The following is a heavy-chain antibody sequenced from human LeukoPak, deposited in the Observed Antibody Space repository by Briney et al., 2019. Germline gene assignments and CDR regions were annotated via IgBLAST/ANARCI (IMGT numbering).Heavy chain of an antibody. CDR1: GFTFSSYW. CDR3: ARIGRRAPAMAQGGFDY. V-gene: IGHV3-74*01. J-gene: IGHJ4*02. D-gene: IGHD5-18*01. CDR2: IKRDGSST. Sequence: GGSLRLSCAASGFTFSSYWMHWVRQAPGKGLVWVSRIKRDGSSTSYADSVKGRFTISRHNAKKTLYLQMNSLRAEDTAVYYCARIGRRAPAMAQGGFDYWGQGTLVPVSS.